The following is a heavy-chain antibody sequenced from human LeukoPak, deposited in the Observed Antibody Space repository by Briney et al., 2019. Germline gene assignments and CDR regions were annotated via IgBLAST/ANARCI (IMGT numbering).Heavy chain of an antibody. CDR3: ARDHSSSSGWFDP. CDR1: GYTFISYG. Sequence: GASVKVSCKASGYTFISYGISWLRQAPGEGLEWMGWISSSSGKTNSAQKFQGRVTMTTDTSTSTAYMELRSLRFDDTALYYCARDHSSSSGWFDPWGQGTLVTVCS. CDR2: ISSSSGKT. V-gene: IGHV1-18*01. J-gene: IGHJ5*02. D-gene: IGHD6-6*01.